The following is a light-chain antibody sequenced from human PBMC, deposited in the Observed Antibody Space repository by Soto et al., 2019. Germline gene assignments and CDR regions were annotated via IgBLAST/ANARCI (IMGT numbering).Light chain of an antibody. V-gene: IGKV4-1*01. Sequence: DIVMTQSPDSLAVSLGERATINCKSSQSVLYSSNNKNYLAWYQQKPGQPPKLLIYWASTRESGVPDRFSGSGSGTDFTLRISSLQAEDVAVYCCQQYNTWDRTFAQGTKV. CDR3: QQYNTWDRT. J-gene: IGKJ1*01. CDR1: QSVLYSSNNKNY. CDR2: WAS.